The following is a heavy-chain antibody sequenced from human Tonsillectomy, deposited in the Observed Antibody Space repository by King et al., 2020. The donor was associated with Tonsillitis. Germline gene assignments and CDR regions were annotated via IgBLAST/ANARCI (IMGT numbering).Heavy chain of an antibody. J-gene: IGHJ3*02. CDR2: IYSGGST. D-gene: IGHD4-17*01. V-gene: IGHV3-53*01. CDR3: ARDRDYGDYSAFDI. Sequence: VQLVESGGGLIQPGGSLRLSCAASGFTVSSNYMSWVRQAPGKGLEWVSVIYSGGSTYYADSVKGRFTISRDNSKNTLYLKMNSLRAEDTAVYYCARDRDYGDYSAFDIWGQGTMVTVSS. CDR1: GFTVSSNY.